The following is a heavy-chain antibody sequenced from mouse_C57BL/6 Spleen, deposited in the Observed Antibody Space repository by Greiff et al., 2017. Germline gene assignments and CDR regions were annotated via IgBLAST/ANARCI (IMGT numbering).Heavy chain of an antibody. J-gene: IGHJ4*01. Sequence: QVQLQQPGAELVRPGSSVKLSCKASGYTFTSYWMHWVKQRPIQGLEWIGNIDPSDSETHYNQKFKDKATLTVDKSSSTAYMQLSSLTSEDSAVYYCARGRYGNYVDAMDYWGQGTSVTVSS. V-gene: IGHV1-52*01. CDR1: GYTFTSYW. CDR2: IDPSDSET. D-gene: IGHD2-10*02. CDR3: ARGRYGNYVDAMDY.